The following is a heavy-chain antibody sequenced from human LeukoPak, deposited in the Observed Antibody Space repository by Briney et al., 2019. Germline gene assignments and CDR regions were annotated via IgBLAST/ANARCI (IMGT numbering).Heavy chain of an antibody. V-gene: IGHV3-43*02. CDR3: AKGLRLGELSLYRPFDY. CDR2: ISGDGGST. CDR1: AFTFDDYA. Sequence: PGESLRLSCAASAFTFDDYAMHWVRQAPGKGLEWVSLISGDGGSTYYADSVKGRFTISRDNSKNSLYLQMNSLRTEDTALYYCAKGLRLGELSLYRPFDYWGQGTLVTVSS. J-gene: IGHJ4*02. D-gene: IGHD3-16*02.